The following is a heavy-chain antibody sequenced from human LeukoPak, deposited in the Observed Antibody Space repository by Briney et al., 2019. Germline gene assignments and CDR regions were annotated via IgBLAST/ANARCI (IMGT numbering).Heavy chain of an antibody. D-gene: IGHD3-22*01. CDR2: IYYSGST. CDR1: GGSIGSYY. V-gene: IGHV4-59*01. J-gene: IGHJ4*02. Sequence: SETLSLTCTVSGGSIGSYYWSWIRQPPGRGLEWIGYIYYSGSTNYNPSLKSRVTISVDTSKNQFSLKLSSVTAADTAVYYCNGGSGYLFPFDYWGQGTLVTVSS. CDR3: NGGSGYLFPFDY.